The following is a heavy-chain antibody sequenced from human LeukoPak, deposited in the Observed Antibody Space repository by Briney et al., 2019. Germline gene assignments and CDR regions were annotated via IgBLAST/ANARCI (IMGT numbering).Heavy chain of an antibody. V-gene: IGHV4-39*01. CDR2: RYYSGRT. Sequence: SETLSLTCTVPGGSISSSGYYSGRIRQPPGKGLDRLGSRYYSGRTYYNPYLKSRVLISVDTSKNQCSLRMSSVAAADTAVYYCARLGQYCGGDCYPPSFDYWGQGTQVTVSS. D-gene: IGHD2-21*02. CDR1: GGSISSSGYY. J-gene: IGHJ4*02. CDR3: ARLGQYCGGDCYPPSFDY.